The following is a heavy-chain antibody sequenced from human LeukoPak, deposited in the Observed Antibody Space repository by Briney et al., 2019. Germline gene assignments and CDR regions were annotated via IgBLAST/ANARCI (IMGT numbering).Heavy chain of an antibody. J-gene: IGHJ4*02. CDR2: ISYDGSNK. Sequence: GRSLRLSCAASGFTFSSYAMHWVRQAPGKGLEWVAVISYDGSNKYYADSVKGRFTISRDNSKNTLYLQMNSLRAEDTAVYYCARQSGQWLVYSDYWGQGTLVTVSS. CDR1: GFTFSSYA. V-gene: IGHV3-30-3*01. CDR3: ARQSGQWLVYSDY. D-gene: IGHD6-19*01.